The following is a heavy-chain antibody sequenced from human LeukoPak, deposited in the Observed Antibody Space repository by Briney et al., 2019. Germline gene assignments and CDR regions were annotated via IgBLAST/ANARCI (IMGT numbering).Heavy chain of an antibody. J-gene: IGHJ5*02. V-gene: IGHV4-61*01. CDR1: GGSVSSGSYY. Sequence: SETLSLTCTVSGGSVSSGSYYWSWIRQPPGKGLEWIGYIYYSGSTNYNPSLKSRVTISVDTSKNQFSLKLSSVTAADTAVYYCASHDFWSGGFDPWGRGTLVTVSS. CDR3: ASHDFWSGGFDP. D-gene: IGHD3-3*01. CDR2: IYYSGST.